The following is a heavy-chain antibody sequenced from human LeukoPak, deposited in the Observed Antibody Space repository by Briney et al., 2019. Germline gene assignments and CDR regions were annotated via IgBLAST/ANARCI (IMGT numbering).Heavy chain of an antibody. J-gene: IGHJ3*02. V-gene: IGHV4-59*01. CDR1: GVSISSYY. Sequence: SETLSLTCTVSGVSISSYYWSWIRQPPGKGLEWIGYIYYSGSTNYNPSLKSRVTISVDTSKNQFSLKLSSVTAADTAVYYCARGERWPQNGDAFDIWGQGTMVTVSS. CDR3: ARGERWPQNGDAFDI. CDR2: IYYSGST. D-gene: IGHD5-24*01.